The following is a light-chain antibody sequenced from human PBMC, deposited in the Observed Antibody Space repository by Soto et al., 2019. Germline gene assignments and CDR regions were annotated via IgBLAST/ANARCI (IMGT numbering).Light chain of an antibody. Sequence: EIVLTQSPGTLSLSPGERATLSCRASQSVSSNYLAWFQQKSGQAPRLLIYDATSRATDVPDRFSGSGSGTDFTLTISRLEPEDFAVYYCQQRSNWPPEITFGQGTRLEIK. CDR2: DAT. CDR3: QQRSNWPPEIT. CDR1: QSVSSNY. V-gene: IGKV3D-20*02. J-gene: IGKJ5*01.